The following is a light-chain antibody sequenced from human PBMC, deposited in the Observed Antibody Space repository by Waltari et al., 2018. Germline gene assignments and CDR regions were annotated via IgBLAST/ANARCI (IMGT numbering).Light chain of an antibody. Sequence: EIVLTQSPGTVSFSPGERATRSCRASQSVSRTLAWYQQKPGQAPRLLIYDASSRATGTPDRFSGSGSGTDFSLTISRLEPEDFAVYYCQKYGSLPATFGQGTKVEIK. CDR3: QKYGSLPAT. CDR1: QSVSRT. V-gene: IGKV3-20*01. CDR2: DAS. J-gene: IGKJ1*01.